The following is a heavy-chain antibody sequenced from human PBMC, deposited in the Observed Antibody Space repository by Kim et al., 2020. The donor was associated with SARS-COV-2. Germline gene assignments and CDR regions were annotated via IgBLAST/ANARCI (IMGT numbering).Heavy chain of an antibody. CDR2: ICDDGSNK. D-gene: IGHD6-19*01. CDR3: ARDRAYSSGWPLDA. Sequence: GGSLRLSCAASGFTVSSYGMHWVRQAPGKGLEWVAVICDDGSNKYYADSVKGRFTISRDNSKNTLYLQMNSLRAEDTAVYYCARDRAYSSGWPLDAWGEGALVTVSS. J-gene: IGHJ5*02. V-gene: IGHV3-33*01. CDR1: GFTVSSYG.